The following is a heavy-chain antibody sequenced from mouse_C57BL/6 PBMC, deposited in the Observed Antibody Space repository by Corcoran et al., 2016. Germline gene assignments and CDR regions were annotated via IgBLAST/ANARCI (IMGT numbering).Heavy chain of an antibody. V-gene: IGHV1-80*01. CDR2: IYPGDGDT. CDR1: GYAFSSYW. Sequence: QVQLQQSGAELVKPGASVKISCKASGYAFSSYWMNWVKQRPGKGLEWIGQIYPGDGDTNYNGKFKGKATLTAAKSSSTAYMQLSSLTSEDSAVYFCARRYYYGSSYDFDYWGQGTTLTVSS. CDR3: ARRYYYGSSYDFDY. J-gene: IGHJ2*01. D-gene: IGHD1-1*01.